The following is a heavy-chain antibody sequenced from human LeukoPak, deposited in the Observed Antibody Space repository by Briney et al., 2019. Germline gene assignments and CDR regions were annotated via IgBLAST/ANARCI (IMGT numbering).Heavy chain of an antibody. CDR2: ITYDGSNT. V-gene: IGHV3-30-3*01. Sequence: PGGSLRLSCAASGFTFSDHWMHWVRQAPGKGLEWVAIITYDGSNTYNADSVKGRFSISRDNSKDTLYLQMNSLTADDTAVYYCARDDYGMDVWGQGTTVTVSS. CDR1: GFTFSDHW. CDR3: ARDDYGMDV. J-gene: IGHJ6*02.